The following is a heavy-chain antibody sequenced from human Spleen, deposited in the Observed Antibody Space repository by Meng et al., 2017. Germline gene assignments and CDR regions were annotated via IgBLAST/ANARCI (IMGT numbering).Heavy chain of an antibody. D-gene: IGHD5-24*01. CDR3: ARVETATTNPYFDY. CDR2: IYYSGST. Sequence: QVQLQESCPGLLKPSQTLSLTCTVSGGSISSGDYYWSWIRQPPGRGLEWIGYIYYSGSTYYNPSLRSRVTISVDTSKNQFSLILTSVTAADTAVYFCARVETATTNPYFDYWGQGTLVTVSS. CDR1: GGSISSGDYY. J-gene: IGHJ4*02. V-gene: IGHV4-30-4*01.